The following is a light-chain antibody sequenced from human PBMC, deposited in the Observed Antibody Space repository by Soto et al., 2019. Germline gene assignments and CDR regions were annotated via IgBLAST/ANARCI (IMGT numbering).Light chain of an antibody. V-gene: IGKV1-6*01. CDR1: QGIRSA. CDR3: QQTRTYPST. CDR2: AAS. J-gene: IGKJ4*01. Sequence: AIQLTQSPSSLSASVGGRVTITCRASQGIRSALGWYQQKPGKVPKLLIFAASTLQSGVPSRFNGSGSGTDFTLTISSLQAEDFATYYCQQTRTYPSTFGGGTKVDIK.